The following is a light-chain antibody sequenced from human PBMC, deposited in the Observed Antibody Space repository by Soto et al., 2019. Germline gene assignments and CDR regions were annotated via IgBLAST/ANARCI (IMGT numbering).Light chain of an antibody. Sequence: QSALTQPASVSGSPGQSITISCTGTSSDVGGHNYVSWYQQHPGKAPKLMIYAVTDRPSGVSSRFSGSKSGNTASLTISGLQAEDEADYYCSSYTSSSTLFGTGTKV. J-gene: IGLJ1*01. CDR1: SSDVGGHNY. V-gene: IGLV2-14*01. CDR2: AVT. CDR3: SSYTSSSTL.